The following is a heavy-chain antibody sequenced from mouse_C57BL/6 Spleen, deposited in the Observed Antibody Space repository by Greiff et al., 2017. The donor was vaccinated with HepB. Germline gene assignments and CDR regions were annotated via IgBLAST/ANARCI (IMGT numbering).Heavy chain of an antibody. J-gene: IGHJ3*01. Sequence: EVQLQQSGPELVKPGASVKISCKASGYSFTGYYMNWVKQSPEKSLEWIGEINPSTGGTTYNQKFKAKATLTVDKSSSTAFMQLKSLTSEDSAVYYCARHYDYYGPWFAYWGQGTLVTVSA. CDR3: ARHYDYYGPWFAY. CDR1: GYSFTGYY. V-gene: IGHV1-42*01. D-gene: IGHD2-4*01. CDR2: INPSTGGT.